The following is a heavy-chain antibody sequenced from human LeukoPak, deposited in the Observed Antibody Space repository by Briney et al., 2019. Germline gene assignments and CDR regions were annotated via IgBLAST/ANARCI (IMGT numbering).Heavy chain of an antibody. CDR3: ARDGGYVGDY. CDR1: GFTFSSYT. CDR2: ISYDGGNK. J-gene: IGHJ4*02. D-gene: IGHD5-12*01. Sequence: GRSLRLSCAASGFTFSSYTMHWVRQAPGKGLEWVAVISYDGGNKYYADSVKGRFTISRDNSKNTLYLQTNSLRAQDSAVYYCARDGGYVGDYWGQGTLVTVSS. V-gene: IGHV3-30-3*01.